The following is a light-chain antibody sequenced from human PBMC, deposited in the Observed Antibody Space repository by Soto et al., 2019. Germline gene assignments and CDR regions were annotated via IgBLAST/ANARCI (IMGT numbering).Light chain of an antibody. V-gene: IGKV3-20*01. CDR1: QSISRSD. CDR2: ATS. CDR3: QQYGSSPT. Sequence: EIVLTQSPGTVSLSPGESATLSCRASQSISRSDLAWYQHRPGQSPRLLIYATSSSATGIPDRFTGGGAGTGFTLPVSRLEPEDSAVYYCQQYGSSPTFGGGTKVEIK. J-gene: IGKJ4*01.